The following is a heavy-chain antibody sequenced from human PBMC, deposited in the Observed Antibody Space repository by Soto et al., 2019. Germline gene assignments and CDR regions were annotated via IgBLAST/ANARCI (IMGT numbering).Heavy chain of an antibody. CDR1: GYSISPYW. D-gene: IGHD5-18*01. V-gene: IGHV3-7*01. CDR3: AALDTAMVKTAGY. J-gene: IGHJ4*02. CDR2: VKQVGSEA. Sequence: GSLRLSCAASGYSISPYWMSWVRQAPGKGLEWADKVKQVGSEAYYVDSVKDRFTISRDNAKNSLYLQMNSLRAEDTAVYYCAALDTAMVKTAGYWGQGTLVTVSS.